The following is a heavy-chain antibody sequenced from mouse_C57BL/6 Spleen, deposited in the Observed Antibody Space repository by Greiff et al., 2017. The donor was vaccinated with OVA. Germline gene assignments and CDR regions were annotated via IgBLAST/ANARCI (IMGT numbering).Heavy chain of an antibody. CDR1: GFTFSDYY. CDR3: ARVSNYLYYVDY. CDR2: INYDGSST. Sequence: EVMLVESEGGLVQPGSSMKLSCTASGFTFSDYYMAWVRQVPEKGLEWVANINYDGSSTYYLDSLKSRFIISRDNAKNILYLQMSSLKSEDTATYYCARVSNYLYYVDYWGQGTTLTVSS. D-gene: IGHD2-5*01. J-gene: IGHJ2*01. V-gene: IGHV5-16*01.